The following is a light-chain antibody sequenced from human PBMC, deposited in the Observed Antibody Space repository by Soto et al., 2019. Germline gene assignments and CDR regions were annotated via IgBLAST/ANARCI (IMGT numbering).Light chain of an antibody. CDR3: QQSSNWPRT. CDR1: QSVSSY. CDR2: HTS. V-gene: IGKV3-11*01. J-gene: IGKJ1*01. Sequence: EIVLTQSPATLSLSPGERATLSCRASQSVSSYLAWYQQKSGQAPRLLIYHTSNRATGVPARFSGSGSGTDFTLTISSLEPEDFAVYHCQQSSNWPRTFGQGTKVEIK.